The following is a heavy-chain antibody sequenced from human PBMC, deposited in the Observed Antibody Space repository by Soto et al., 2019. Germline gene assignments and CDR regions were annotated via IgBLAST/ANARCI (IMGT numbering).Heavy chain of an antibody. Sequence: QVQLVESGGGVVQPGRSLRLSCAASGFTFSSYGMHWVRQAPGKGLEWVAVIWYDGSNKYYADSVKGRFTISRDNSKNTLYLQMNSLRAEDTAVYYCAVPYIYVGHDAFDIWGQGIMVTVSS. J-gene: IGHJ3*02. CDR2: IWYDGSNK. V-gene: IGHV3-33*01. CDR1: GFTFSSYG. D-gene: IGHD5-18*01. CDR3: AVPYIYVGHDAFDI.